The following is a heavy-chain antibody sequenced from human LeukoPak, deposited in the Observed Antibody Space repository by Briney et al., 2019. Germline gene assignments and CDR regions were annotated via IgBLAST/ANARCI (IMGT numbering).Heavy chain of an antibody. CDR1: GGSISSSNW. CDR2: IYHSGST. J-gene: IGHJ3*02. CDR3: AGTTGGIPDAFDI. Sequence: SGTLSLTCAVSGGSISSSNWWSWVRQPPGKGLEWIGEIYHSGSTNYNPSLKSRVTISVDKSKNQFSLKLSSVTAADTAVYYCAGTTGGIPDAFDIWGQGTMVTVSS. V-gene: IGHV4-4*02. D-gene: IGHD4-23*01.